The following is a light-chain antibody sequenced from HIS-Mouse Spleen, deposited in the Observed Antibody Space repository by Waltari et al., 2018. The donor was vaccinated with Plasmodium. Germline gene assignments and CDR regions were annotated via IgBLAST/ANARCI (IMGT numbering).Light chain of an antibody. CDR3: AAWDDSLSGPV. J-gene: IGLJ2*01. Sequence: QSVLTQPPSASGTPGQRVTISCSGSGSNIGSNYVYWYQQPPGTAPKLLIYRNNRRPSGVPDRFSGAKSGTSASLASSGLRSEDEADYYCAAWDDSLSGPVFGGGTKLTVL. CDR1: GSNIGSNY. CDR2: RNN. V-gene: IGLV1-47*01.